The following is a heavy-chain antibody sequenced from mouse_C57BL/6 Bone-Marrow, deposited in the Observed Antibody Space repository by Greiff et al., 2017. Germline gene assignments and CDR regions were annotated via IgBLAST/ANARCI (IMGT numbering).Heavy chain of an antibody. CDR1: GYTFTSYW. CDR3: ARWPTGTWFAY. J-gene: IGHJ3*01. D-gene: IGHD4-1*02. CDR2: IDPSDSYT. V-gene: IGHV1-59*01. Sequence: VQLQQPGAELVRPGTSVKLSCKASGYTFTSYWMHWVKQRPGQGLEWIGVIDPSDSYTNYNQKFKGKATLTVDTSSSTAYMQLSSLTSEDSAVYYCARWPTGTWFAYGGQGTLVTVSA.